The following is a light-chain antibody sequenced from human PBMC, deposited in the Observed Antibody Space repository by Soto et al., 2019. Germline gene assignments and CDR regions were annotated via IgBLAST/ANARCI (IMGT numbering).Light chain of an antibody. V-gene: IGKV3-20*01. J-gene: IGKJ5*01. CDR2: GAS. CDR1: QSVSSSY. CDR3: QQYGSSPR. Sequence: IILTPSPFTPSLFRGKRAPLSCRASQSVSSSYLAWYQQKPGQAPRLLIYGASSRATGIPDRFSGSGSGTDFTLTISRLEPEDFAVYYCQQYGSSPRFGQGTRLEI.